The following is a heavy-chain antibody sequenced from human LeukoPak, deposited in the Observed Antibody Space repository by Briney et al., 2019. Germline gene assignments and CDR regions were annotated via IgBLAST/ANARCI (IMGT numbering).Heavy chain of an antibody. Sequence: SETLSPTCTVSGGSLSSYYWSWIRQPAGKGLEWIGRIYTSGSITYNPSLKSRVSMSVDTSKNQFSLKLSSVTAADTAVYYCARDSGTTGEVKFDPWGQGTLVTVSS. J-gene: IGHJ5*02. CDR2: IYTSGSI. CDR3: ARDSGTTGEVKFDP. CDR1: GGSLSSYY. D-gene: IGHD3-10*01. V-gene: IGHV4-4*07.